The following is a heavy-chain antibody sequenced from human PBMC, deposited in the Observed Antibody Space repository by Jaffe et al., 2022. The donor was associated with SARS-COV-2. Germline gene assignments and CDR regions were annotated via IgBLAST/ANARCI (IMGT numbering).Heavy chain of an antibody. CDR1: GFTFSSYG. J-gene: IGHJ2*01. D-gene: IGHD2-2*01. V-gene: IGHV3-30*03. CDR2: ISYDGSNK. Sequence: QVQLVESGGGVVQPGRSLRLSCAASGFTFSSYGMHWVRQAPGKGLEWVAVISYDGSNKYYADSVKGRFTISRDNSKNTLYLQMNSLRAEDTAVYYCARQRVDCSSTSCPGGDWYFDLWGRGTLVTVSS. CDR3: ARQRVDCSSTSCPGGDWYFDL.